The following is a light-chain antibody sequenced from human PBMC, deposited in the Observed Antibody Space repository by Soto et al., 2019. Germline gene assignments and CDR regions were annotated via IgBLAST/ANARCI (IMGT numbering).Light chain of an antibody. CDR2: AAS. CDR3: QKCNSAPFT. J-gene: IGKJ3*01. V-gene: IGKV1-27*01. CDR1: QGISNS. Sequence: DIQMTQSPSSLSASVGDRVTITCRASQGISNSLAWYQQKPGKVPELLIYAASTLQSRVPARFSGSGSGTDFTLTISSLQPEDVATYYCQKCNSAPFTFGPGTKVDIK.